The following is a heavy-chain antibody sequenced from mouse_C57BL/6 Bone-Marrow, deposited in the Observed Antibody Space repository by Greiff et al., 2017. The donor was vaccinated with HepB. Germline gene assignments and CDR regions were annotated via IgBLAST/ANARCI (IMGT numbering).Heavy chain of an antibody. Sequence: EVKVEESGGGLVQPGGSMKLSCVASGFTFSNYWMNWVRQSPEKGLEWVAQIRLKSDNYATHYAESVKGRFTISRDDSKSSVYLQMNNLRAEDTGIYYCTVLLRYYFDYWGQGTTLTVSS. V-gene: IGHV6-3*01. CDR1: GFTFSNYW. J-gene: IGHJ2*01. CDR3: TVLLRYYFDY. D-gene: IGHD1-1*01. CDR2: IRLKSDNYAT.